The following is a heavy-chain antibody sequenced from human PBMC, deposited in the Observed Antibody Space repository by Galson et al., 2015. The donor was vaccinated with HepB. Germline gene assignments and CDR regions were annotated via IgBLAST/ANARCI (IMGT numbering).Heavy chain of an antibody. Sequence: SLRLSCAASGFTFSSYAMHWVRQAPGKGLEWVAVISYDGSNKYYADSVKGRFTISRDNSKNTLYLQMNSLRAEDTAVYYCARPGARFLEWLRGYFDYWGQGTLVTVSS. J-gene: IGHJ4*02. CDR2: ISYDGSNK. CDR3: ARPGARFLEWLRGYFDY. D-gene: IGHD3-3*01. V-gene: IGHV3-30-3*01. CDR1: GFTFSSYA.